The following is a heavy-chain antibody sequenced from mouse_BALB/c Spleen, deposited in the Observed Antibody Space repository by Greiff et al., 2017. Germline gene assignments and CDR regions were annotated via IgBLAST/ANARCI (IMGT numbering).Heavy chain of an antibody. CDR3: ARKDVFDY. CDR2: INPSTGYT. CDR1: GYTFTSYW. V-gene: IGHV1-7*01. J-gene: IGHJ2*01. Sequence: VQLHQSGAELAKPGASVKMSCKASGYTFTSYWMHWVKQRPGQGLEWIGYINPSTGYTEYNQKFKDKATLTADKSSSTAYMQLSSLTSEDSAVYYCARKDVFDYWGQGTTLTVSS.